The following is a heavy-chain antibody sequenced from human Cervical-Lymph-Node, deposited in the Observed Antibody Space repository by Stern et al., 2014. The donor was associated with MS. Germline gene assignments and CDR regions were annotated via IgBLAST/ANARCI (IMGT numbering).Heavy chain of an antibody. J-gene: IGHJ4*02. D-gene: IGHD4-17*01. CDR1: GYTFSNHA. CDR3: ARCAPTVITDFDY. CDR2: INANTGNP. Sequence: QVQLVQSGSELKKPGASVKVSCKTSGYTFSNHAMNCVRQAPGQGLEWVGWINANTGNPTYAQGFTGRFVFSLDTSVSTAYLQISNLKAEDTAVYYCARCAPTVITDFDYWGQGTLVTVSS. V-gene: IGHV7-4-1*02.